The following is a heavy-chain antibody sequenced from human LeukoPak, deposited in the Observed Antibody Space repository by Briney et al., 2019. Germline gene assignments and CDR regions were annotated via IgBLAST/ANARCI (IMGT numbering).Heavy chain of an antibody. CDR1: GYTFTTYA. CDR3: AKNQLWFGGKMDV. V-gene: IGHV7-4-1*02. Sequence: ASVKVSCKASGYTFTTYAMNWVRQAPGQGLEWMGWINTNTGNPTYAQGFTGRFVFSLDTSVSTAYLQISSLKAEDTAVYYCAKNQLWFGGKMDVWGKGTTVIVSS. J-gene: IGHJ6*04. CDR2: INTNTGNP. D-gene: IGHD3-10*01.